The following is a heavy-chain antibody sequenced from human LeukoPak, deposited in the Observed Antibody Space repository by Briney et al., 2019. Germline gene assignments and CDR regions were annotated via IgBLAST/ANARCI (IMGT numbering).Heavy chain of an antibody. V-gene: IGHV1-46*01. CDR3: ARNEPIVGATWFYDY. Sequence: ASVKVSCKASGYTFTSYYMHWVRQAPGQGLEWMGIINPSGGSTSYAQKFQGRVTMTRDTSTSTAYMELRSLKSDDTAVYYCARNEPIVGATWFYDYWGQGTLVTVSA. D-gene: IGHD1-26*01. CDR2: INPSGGST. J-gene: IGHJ4*02. CDR1: GYTFTSYY.